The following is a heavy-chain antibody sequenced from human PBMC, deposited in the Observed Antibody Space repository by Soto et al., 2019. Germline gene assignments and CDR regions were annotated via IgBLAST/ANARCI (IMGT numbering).Heavy chain of an antibody. CDR3: ARARGTNYYDSGFDS. Sequence: GASVKVSCKASGYTFTSYYMHWVRQAPGQGLEWMGIINPSGGSTSYAQKFQGRVTMTRDTSTSTVYMELSSLRSEDTAVYYCARARGTNYYDSGFDSWGQGTLVTVSS. J-gene: IGHJ5*01. D-gene: IGHD3-22*01. V-gene: IGHV1-46*01. CDR1: GYTFTSYY. CDR2: INPSGGST.